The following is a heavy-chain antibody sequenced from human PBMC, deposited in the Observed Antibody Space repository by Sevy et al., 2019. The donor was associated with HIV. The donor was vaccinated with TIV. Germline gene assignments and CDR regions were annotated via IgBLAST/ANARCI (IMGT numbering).Heavy chain of an antibody. CDR2: INPNSGDT. J-gene: IGHJ4*02. V-gene: IGHV1-2*02. CDR3: ARDKNAFWSGYYPVY. Sequence: ASVKVSCKTSGYTFTGYYMHWVRQAPGQGLEWMGWINPNSGDTNYAQTFQGRVTMTRDTSISTTYMELSRLRSDDTAVYYCARDKNAFWSGYYPVYWGQGTLVTVSS. D-gene: IGHD3-3*01. CDR1: GYTFTGYY.